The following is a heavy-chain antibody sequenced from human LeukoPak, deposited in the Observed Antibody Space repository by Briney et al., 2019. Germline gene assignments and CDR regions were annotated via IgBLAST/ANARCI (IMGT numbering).Heavy chain of an antibody. Sequence: GGSLRLSCAASGFTFTSFWMTWLRQAPGKGLEWVANINRDGSKKTYVDSVKGRFTISRDNAKNSLYLQMSSLRAEDTAVYYCATAPAAADSCWGQGTLVAVSS. CDR2: INRDGSKK. J-gene: IGHJ4*02. D-gene: IGHD6-13*01. V-gene: IGHV3-7*01. CDR1: GFTFTSFW. CDR3: ATAPAAADSC.